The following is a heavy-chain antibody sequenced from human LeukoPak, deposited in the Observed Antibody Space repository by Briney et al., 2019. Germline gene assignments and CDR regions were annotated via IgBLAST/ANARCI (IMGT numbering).Heavy chain of an antibody. V-gene: IGHV4-59*08. J-gene: IGHJ4*02. CDR1: GGSISSYY. D-gene: IGHD3-3*01. CDR3: ARHRSTIFGVVTPPGVFDY. CDR2: IYYSGST. Sequence: SETLSLTCTVSGGSISSYYWSWIRQPAGKGLEWIGYIYYSGSTNYNPSLKSRVTISVDTSKNQFSLKLSSVTAADTAVYYCARHRSTIFGVVTPPGVFDYWGQGTLVTVSS.